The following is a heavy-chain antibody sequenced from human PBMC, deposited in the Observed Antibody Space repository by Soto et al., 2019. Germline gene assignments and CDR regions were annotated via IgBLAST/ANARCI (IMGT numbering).Heavy chain of an antibody. Sequence: GGSLRLSCAASGFTFSSYSMNWVRQAPGKGLEWVSYISSSSSTIYYADSVKGRFTISRDNAKNSLYLQMNSLRAEDTAVYYCSREEGLLNWFAPWGQGPLVTVSX. CDR2: ISSSSSTI. CDR1: GFTFSSYS. CDR3: SREEGLLNWFAP. V-gene: IGHV3-48*01. J-gene: IGHJ5*02.